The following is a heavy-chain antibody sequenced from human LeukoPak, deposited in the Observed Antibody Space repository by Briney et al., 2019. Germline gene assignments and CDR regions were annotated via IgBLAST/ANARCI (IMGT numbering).Heavy chain of an antibody. D-gene: IGHD3-9*01. J-gene: IGHJ4*02. V-gene: IGHV3-23*01. CDR1: GFTFTTYA. Sequence: GGSLRLSCAASGFTFTTYAMSWVRQVPGKGLEWASGISGSAGTTYHADSVKGRFTISRDNSKNTLYLQMNSLRVEDTAVYYCAKSPYYDILTGRYFDYWGQGTLVTVSS. CDR3: AKSPYYDILTGRYFDY. CDR2: ISGSAGTT.